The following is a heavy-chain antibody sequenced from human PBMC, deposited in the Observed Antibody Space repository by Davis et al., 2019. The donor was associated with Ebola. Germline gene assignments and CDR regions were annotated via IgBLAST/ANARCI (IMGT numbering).Heavy chain of an antibody. V-gene: IGHV4-34*01. J-gene: IGHJ4*02. Sequence: GSLRLSCAAYGGSSSGYYWSWIRQPPGKWLAWIGEINHSGSTNYNPSLKNRVTISVDTSKNQFSLKLSSVTAADTAVYYCARGVGAYYYFDYWGQGTLVTVSS. CDR1: GGSSSGYY. D-gene: IGHD1-26*01. CDR3: ARGVGAYYYFDY. CDR2: INHSGST.